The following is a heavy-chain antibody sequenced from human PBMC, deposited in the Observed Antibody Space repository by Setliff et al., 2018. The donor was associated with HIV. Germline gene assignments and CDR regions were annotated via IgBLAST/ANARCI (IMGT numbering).Heavy chain of an antibody. CDR3: ARHPIHTYGYGAFDF. CDR1: GYSFSRSW. D-gene: IGHD5-18*01. V-gene: IGHV5-51*01. CDR2: ISPGDSSS. Sequence: PGESLKISCEGSGYSFSRSWIGWVRQMPGKGLEWMGVISPGDSSSKYSPSFQGQVTISVDTSISTAYLQWNSLKASDTAIYYCARHPIHTYGYGAFDFWGRGTLVTVSS. J-gene: IGHJ4*02.